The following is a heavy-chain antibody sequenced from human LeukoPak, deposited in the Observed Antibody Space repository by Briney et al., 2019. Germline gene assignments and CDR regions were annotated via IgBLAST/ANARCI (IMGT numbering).Heavy chain of an antibody. J-gene: IGHJ4*02. D-gene: IGHD6-19*01. CDR2: ISSSSSTI. CDR1: GFTFSNYN. Sequence: GGSLRLSCAASGFTFSNYNMNWVRQAPGKGLEWVSYISSSSSTIYYADSVKGRFTISRDNAKNSLYLQMNSLRAEDTAVYYCARGRAVAANYYFDYWGQETLVTVSS. CDR3: ARGRAVAANYYFDY. V-gene: IGHV3-48*01.